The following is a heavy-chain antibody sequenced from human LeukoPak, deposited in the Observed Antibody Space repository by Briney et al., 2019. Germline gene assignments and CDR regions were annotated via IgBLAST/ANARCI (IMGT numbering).Heavy chain of an antibody. CDR1: GFTFSSYW. J-gene: IGHJ2*01. D-gene: IGHD5-12*01. Sequence: GGSLRPSCAASGFTFSSYWMSWVRQAPGKGLEWVANIKQDGSEKYYVDSVKGRFTISRDNAKNSLYLQMNSLRAEDTAVYYCARGGPARYWYFDLWGRGTLVTVSS. CDR3: ARGGPARYWYFDL. V-gene: IGHV3-7*01. CDR2: IKQDGSEK.